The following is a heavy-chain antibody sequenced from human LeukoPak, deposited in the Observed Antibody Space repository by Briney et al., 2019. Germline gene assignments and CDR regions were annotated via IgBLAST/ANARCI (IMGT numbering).Heavy chain of an antibody. Sequence: TGGSLRLSCTASGFTLRNYWMLWVRQVPGKRLVWVSRISGDGSVANYADSVQGRFTISRDNAKNMLYLQINSLRSEDTAVYFCARYSSSSGGASYYLDYWGHGTLLIVSS. CDR1: GFTLRNYW. V-gene: IGHV3-74*01. D-gene: IGHD6-6*01. J-gene: IGHJ4*01. CDR3: ARYSSSSGGASYYLDY. CDR2: ISGDGSVA.